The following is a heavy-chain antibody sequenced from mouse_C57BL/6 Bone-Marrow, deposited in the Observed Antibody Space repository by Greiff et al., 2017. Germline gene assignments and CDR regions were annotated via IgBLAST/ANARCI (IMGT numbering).Heavy chain of an antibody. D-gene: IGHD2-2*01. Sequence: EVKLMESGGDLVKPGGSLKLSCAASGFTFSSYGMSWVRQTPDKRLEWVATISSGGSYTYYPDSVKGRFTISRDNAKNTLYLQMSSLKSEDTAMYYCARGGYDVDYWGQGTTLTVSS. V-gene: IGHV5-6*01. CDR3: ARGGYDVDY. J-gene: IGHJ2*01. CDR1: GFTFSSYG. CDR2: ISSGGSYT.